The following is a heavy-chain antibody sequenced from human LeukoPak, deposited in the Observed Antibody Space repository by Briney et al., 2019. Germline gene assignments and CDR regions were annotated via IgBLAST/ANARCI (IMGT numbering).Heavy chain of an antibody. CDR2: IYTSGST. CDR3: ARGANGSGSLNWFDL. CDR1: GGSISGYD. J-gene: IGHJ5*02. D-gene: IGHD3-10*01. V-gene: IGHV4-4*07. Sequence: SETLSLTCTVSGGSISGYDWSWIRQPAGKGLEWLGRIYTSGSTNYNPSLKSRVTVSVDTSKNQFSLKLSSVTAADTAVYYCARGANGSGSLNWFDLWGQGTLVTVSS.